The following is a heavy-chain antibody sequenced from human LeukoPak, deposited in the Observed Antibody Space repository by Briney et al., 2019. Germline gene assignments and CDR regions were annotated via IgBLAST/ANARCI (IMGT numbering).Heavy chain of an antibody. V-gene: IGHV3-74*01. CDR1: GFTSRSYW. Sequence: GGSLRLSCVASGFTSRSYWMHWGRQAPWNRLVWVSRINSDESHTTYADSVKGRFTISRDNAKNTLYLQMNSLRAEDTAVYYCVRTPLGSNSHFDYWGQGTLVTVSS. CDR2: INSDESHT. CDR3: VRTPLGSNSHFDY. J-gene: IGHJ4*02. D-gene: IGHD3-10*01.